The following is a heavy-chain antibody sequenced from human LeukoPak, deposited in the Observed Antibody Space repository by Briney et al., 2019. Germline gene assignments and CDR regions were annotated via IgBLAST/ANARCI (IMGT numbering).Heavy chain of an antibody. CDR3: AKDMARGYGMDV. Sequence: GGSLRPSCAASGFTFSSYGMHWVRQAPGKGLEWVAVISYDGSNKYYADSVKGRFTISRDNSKNTLYLQMNSLRAEDTAVYYCAKDMARGYGMDVWGQGTTVTVSS. CDR1: GFTFSSYG. CDR2: ISYDGSNK. V-gene: IGHV3-30*18. D-gene: IGHD3-10*01. J-gene: IGHJ6*02.